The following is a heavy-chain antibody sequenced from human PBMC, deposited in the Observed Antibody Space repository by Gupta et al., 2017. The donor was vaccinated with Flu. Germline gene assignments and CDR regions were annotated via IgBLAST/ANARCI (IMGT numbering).Heavy chain of an antibody. CDR3: AHTQGYDNSGDYRGFYFDY. Sequence: QITLKESGPTLVKPTQTVTLTCTFSGFSLTTYGVGVGWIRQPPGEALEWLALSYWNDDKYYRPFLNSGLTITKDTSKNQVVLTMTNVDPVETATYYCAHTQGYDNSGDYRGFYFDYWGQGAMVTVSS. D-gene: IGHD3-22*01. J-gene: IGHJ4*02. CDR2: SYWNDDK. CDR1: GFSLTTYGVG. V-gene: IGHV2-5*01.